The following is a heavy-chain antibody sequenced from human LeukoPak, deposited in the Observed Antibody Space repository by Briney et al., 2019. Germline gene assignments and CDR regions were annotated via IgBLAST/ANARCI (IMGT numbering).Heavy chain of an antibody. Sequence: PGGSLRLSCAASGFTFSDHYMDWVRQAPGKGLEWVGRTRNKANSYTTEYAASVKGRFTISRDDSKSSLYLQMNSLKTEDTSVYYCTSVYSSSWSGSYFDYWGQGTLVTVSS. D-gene: IGHD6-13*01. CDR3: TSVYSSSWSGSYFDY. V-gene: IGHV3-72*01. CDR2: TRNKANSYTT. J-gene: IGHJ4*02. CDR1: GFTFSDHY.